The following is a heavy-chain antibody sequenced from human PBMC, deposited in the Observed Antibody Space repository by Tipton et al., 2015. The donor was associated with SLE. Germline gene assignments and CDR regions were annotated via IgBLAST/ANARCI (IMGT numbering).Heavy chain of an antibody. CDR2: MYYGGST. CDR3: ARSLITSFGVVTKALDV. CDR1: GDAINDYY. J-gene: IGHJ6*04. V-gene: IGHV4-59*08. D-gene: IGHD3-3*01. Sequence: TLSLTCTVSGDAINDYYWTWIRQSPGKGLEWIAYMYYGGSTDYNTSLKSRVTMSVDTSKNQFSLKLISVTAADTAAYFCARSLITSFGVVTKALDVWGKGTTVTVSS.